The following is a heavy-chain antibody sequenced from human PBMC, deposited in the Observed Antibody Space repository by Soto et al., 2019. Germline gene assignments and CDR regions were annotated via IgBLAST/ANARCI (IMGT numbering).Heavy chain of an antibody. Sequence: QVQVVESGGGVVQPGRSLRLSCAASGFTFSSYGMQWVRQAPGKGLEWVAVIWYDGSNKYYADSVKGRFTISRDNSKNTLDLQMNSLRSEDTAVYYCATDLSSGLGGFDLRGQGTLVTLSS. V-gene: IGHV3-33*01. CDR2: IWYDGSNK. D-gene: IGHD3-22*01. CDR1: GFTFSSYG. CDR3: ATDLSSGLGGFDL. J-gene: IGHJ5*02.